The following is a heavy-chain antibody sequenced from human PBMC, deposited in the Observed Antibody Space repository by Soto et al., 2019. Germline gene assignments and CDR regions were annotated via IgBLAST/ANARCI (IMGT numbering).Heavy chain of an antibody. CDR1: GFTFSSYG. CDR2: ISYDGSNK. D-gene: IGHD3-16*01. CDR3: VKGVSYAFDI. V-gene: IGHV3-30*18. J-gene: IGHJ3*02. Sequence: GGSLRLSCAASGFTFSSYGMHWVRQAPGKGLEWVAVISYDGSNKYYADSVKGRFTISRDNSKNTLYLQMNSLRAEDTAVYYCVKGVSYAFDIWGQGTMVTVSS.